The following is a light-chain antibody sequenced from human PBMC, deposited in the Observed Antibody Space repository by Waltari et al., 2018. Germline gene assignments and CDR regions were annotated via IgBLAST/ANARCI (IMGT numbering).Light chain of an antibody. V-gene: IGLV1-40*01. CDR3: QSYDTSLSVV. J-gene: IGLJ2*01. CDR1: TSNIGAVYG. CDR2: GVN. Sequence: QSVLTQPHSVSGAPGPRVPFPCPEGTSNIGAVYGLHWYRQLPGMAPEPLIYGVNNRPSGVPDRFFGSLSGTSASLAITGLQAEDEADYYCQSYDTSLSVVFGGGTKLTV.